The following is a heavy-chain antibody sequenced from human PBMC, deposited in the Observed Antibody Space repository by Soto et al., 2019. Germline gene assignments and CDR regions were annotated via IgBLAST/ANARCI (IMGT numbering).Heavy chain of an antibody. CDR3: ARHVNSNHNCFDL. D-gene: IGHD5-18*01. CDR1: GGSLKSGAYY. CDR2: ILYTGRT. V-gene: IGHV4-31*02. J-gene: IGHJ5*02. Sequence: QVQLQESGPGLVKPSQTLSLTCTVSGGSLKSGAYYWSWIRQHPGRGLEWIGYILYTGRTYYNPSLGSRVTFSVETSNHQFYLKLSSVTAADKAEYCCARHVNSNHNCFDLWGHGTLVT.